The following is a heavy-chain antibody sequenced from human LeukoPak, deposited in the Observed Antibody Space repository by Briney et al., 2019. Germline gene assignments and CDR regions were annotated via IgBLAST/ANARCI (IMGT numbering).Heavy chain of an antibody. CDR3: ARVPMIVVVTGFDY. CDR1: GYTFTGYY. Sequence: GASVKVSCKASGYTFTGYYMHWVRQAPGQGLEWMGWINPNSGGTNYAQKFQGRVTMTRDTSISTAYMELSRLRSDDTAVYYCARVPMIVVVTGFDYWGQGTLVTVSS. V-gene: IGHV1-2*02. J-gene: IGHJ4*02. D-gene: IGHD3-22*01. CDR2: INPNSGGT.